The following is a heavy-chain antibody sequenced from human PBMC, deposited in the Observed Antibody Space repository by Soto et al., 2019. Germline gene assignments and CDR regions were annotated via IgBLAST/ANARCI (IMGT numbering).Heavy chain of an antibody. J-gene: IGHJ5*02. V-gene: IGHV4-30-4*01. D-gene: IGHD6-13*01. Sequence: QVQLQESGPGLVKPSQTLSLTCTVSGGSISSGDYYWSWIRQPPGKGLEWLGYIYYSGSTYYNPSLKSRVTISVDTSKNQFSLKLSSVTAADTAVYYCARATAAAGTISNWFDPWGQGTLVTVSS. CDR2: IYYSGST. CDR1: GGSISSGDYY. CDR3: ARATAAAGTISNWFDP.